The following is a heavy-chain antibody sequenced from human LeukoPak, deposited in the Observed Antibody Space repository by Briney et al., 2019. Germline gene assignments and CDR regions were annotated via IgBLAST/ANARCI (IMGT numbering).Heavy chain of an antibody. V-gene: IGHV1-18*01. D-gene: IGHD2-21*02. CDR3: ARGGSRVVTYGNFDY. CDR1: GYTFTRYG. Sequence: ASVKVSCKASGYTFTRYGITWVRQAPGQGLEWMGWISVYNSNTNYAQKLQGRITMTIETSTSTAYMELRSLRSDDTAVYYCARGGSRVVTYGNFDYWGQGTLVTVSS. CDR2: ISVYNSNT. J-gene: IGHJ4*02.